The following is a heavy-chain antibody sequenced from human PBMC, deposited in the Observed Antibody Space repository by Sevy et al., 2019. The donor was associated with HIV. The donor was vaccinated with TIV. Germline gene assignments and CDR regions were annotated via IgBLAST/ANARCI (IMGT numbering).Heavy chain of an antibody. D-gene: IGHD3-9*01. Sequence: GGSLRLSCAASGFTFSSYGMYWVRQAPGKGLEWVAVIWYDGSNKYYADSVKGRFTISRDNSKNTLYLQMNSLRAEDTAVYYCARGSPDYDILTGDAFDIWGQGTMVTVSS. CDR2: IWYDGSNK. J-gene: IGHJ3*02. CDR3: ARGSPDYDILTGDAFDI. CDR1: GFTFSSYG. V-gene: IGHV3-33*01.